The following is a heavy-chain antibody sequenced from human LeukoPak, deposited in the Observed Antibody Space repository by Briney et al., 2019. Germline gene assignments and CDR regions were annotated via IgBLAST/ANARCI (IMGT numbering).Heavy chain of an antibody. CDR2: ISSSSSTI. D-gene: IGHD1-14*01. CDR3: ARVVSIEGGYFDY. J-gene: IGHJ4*02. CDR1: GFTFSSYS. V-gene: IGHV3-48*01. Sequence: PGGSLRLSCAASGFTFSSYSMNWVRQAPGKGLEWVSYISSSSSTIYYADSVKGRFTISRDNAKNSLYLQMNSLRAEDTAVYYCARVVSIEGGYFDYWGQGTLVTVSS.